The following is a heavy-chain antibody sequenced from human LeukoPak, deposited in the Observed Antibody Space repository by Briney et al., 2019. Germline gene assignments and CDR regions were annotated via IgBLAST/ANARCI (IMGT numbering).Heavy chain of an antibody. CDR3: ARDPEYSSSWSVY. Sequence: GGSLRLSCAASGFTFSNYGLHWVRKAPGKGLEWLALLWYDGTIKYYADSVKGGFTISRDNSRNMLYLQMNSLRAEDTAVYYCARDPEYSSSWSVYWGQGTLVTVPS. CDR1: GFTFSNYG. D-gene: IGHD6-13*01. J-gene: IGHJ4*02. CDR2: LWYDGTIK. V-gene: IGHV3-33*01.